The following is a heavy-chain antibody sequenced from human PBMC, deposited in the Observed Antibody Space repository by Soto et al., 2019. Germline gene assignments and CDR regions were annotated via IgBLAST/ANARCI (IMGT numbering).Heavy chain of an antibody. CDR3: AITYNCNYVPYYYYCMDV. CDR1: GGTFSSHA. Sequence: SVKVSCKASGGTFSSHAISWVRQAPGQGLEWMGGIIPIFGTANYAQKFQGRVTITADESTSTAYMELSSLRSEDTAVYYCAITYNCNYVPYYYYCMDVWGQGTPVTVS. V-gene: IGHV1-69*13. D-gene: IGHD1-7*01. J-gene: IGHJ6*02. CDR2: IIPIFGTA.